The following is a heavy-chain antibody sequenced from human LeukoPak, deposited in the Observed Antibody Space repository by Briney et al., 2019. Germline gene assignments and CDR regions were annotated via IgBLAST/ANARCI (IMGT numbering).Heavy chain of an antibody. V-gene: IGHV1-8*01. CDR2: MNPNSGNT. CDR1: GCTFTRYV. D-gene: IGHD6-19*01. J-gene: IGHJ6*03. CDR3: ARAEIAVAGGNYYMDV. Sequence: GASVTVSCMACGCTFTRYVINWVRQATEKGRDGMGWMNPNSGNTGYAQKFQGRVTMTRNTSISTAYMELSSLRSEDTAVYYCARAEIAVAGGNYYMDVWGKGTTVTVSS.